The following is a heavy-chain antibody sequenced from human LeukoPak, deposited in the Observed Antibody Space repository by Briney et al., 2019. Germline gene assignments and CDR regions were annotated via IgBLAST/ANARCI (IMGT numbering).Heavy chain of an antibody. CDR1: GYTLTELS. J-gene: IGHJ4*02. Sequence: ASVKVSCKVSGYTLTELSMHLVQQAPGKALEWTGGFDPEDGETIYAQKFQGRVTMTEDTSTDTAYMELSSLRSEDTAVYYCATDPYDSSGYYGRRFDYWGQGTLVTVSS. CDR2: FDPEDGET. V-gene: IGHV1-24*01. D-gene: IGHD3-22*01. CDR3: ATDPYDSSGYYGRRFDY.